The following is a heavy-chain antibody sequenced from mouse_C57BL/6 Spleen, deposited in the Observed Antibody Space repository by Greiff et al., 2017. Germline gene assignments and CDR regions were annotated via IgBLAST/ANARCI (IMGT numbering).Heavy chain of an antibody. D-gene: IGHD1-1*01. CDR1: GYAFSSSW. V-gene: IGHV1-82*01. Sequence: VQLQQSGPELVKPGASVKISCKASGYAFSSSWMNWVKQRPGKGLEWIGRIYPGDGDTNYNGKFKGKATLTAAKSSSTAYMQLSSLTSEDSAVYFCARWGYCYGSSPYYAMDYWGQGTSVTVSS. CDR3: ARWGYCYGSSPYYAMDY. CDR2: IYPGDGDT. J-gene: IGHJ4*01.